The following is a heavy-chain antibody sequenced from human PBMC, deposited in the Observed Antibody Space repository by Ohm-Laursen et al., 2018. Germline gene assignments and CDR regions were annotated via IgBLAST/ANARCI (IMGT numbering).Heavy chain of an antibody. CDR2: ITWDSGSI. J-gene: IGHJ5*02. V-gene: IGHV3-9*01. Sequence: SLRLSCAASGFTFGDYGLHWVRQAPGKGLEWVSSITWDSGSIGYADSVEGRFTVSRDNARNSLYLQMNSLRSEDTALYYCAKDSGGRTQQVAEKGIDLWGQGTLVIVSS. CDR3: AKDSGGRTQQVAEKGIDL. CDR1: GFTFGDYG. D-gene: IGHD6-13*01.